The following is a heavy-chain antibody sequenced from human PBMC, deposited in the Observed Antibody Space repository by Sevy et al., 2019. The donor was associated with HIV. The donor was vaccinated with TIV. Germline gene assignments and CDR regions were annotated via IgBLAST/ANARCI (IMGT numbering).Heavy chain of an antibody. V-gene: IGHV4-59*01. CDR3: AREDQASFDY. Sequence: SETLSLTCTVSGGSISSYYWSWIRQPPGKGLEWIGYIYYSGSTNYNPSLKSRVTISVDTSKNQFSLKLGSVTAADTAVYYCAREDQASFDYWGQGTLVTVSS. CDR2: IYYSGST. CDR1: GGSISSYY. J-gene: IGHJ4*02.